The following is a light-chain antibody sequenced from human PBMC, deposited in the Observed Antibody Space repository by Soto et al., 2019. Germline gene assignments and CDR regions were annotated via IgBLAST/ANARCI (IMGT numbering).Light chain of an antibody. V-gene: IGKV3-20*01. CDR1: QSVSSSY. J-gene: IGKJ4*01. Sequence: EIVLTQSPGTLSLSPGERATLSCRASQSVSSSYLAWYQQKPGQAPRLLIYGASSMSTGITDSFSGSGSVTDFTLTISRLEPEAFAVYYCQQYGSSPTFGGGTKVEIK. CDR2: GAS. CDR3: QQYGSSPT.